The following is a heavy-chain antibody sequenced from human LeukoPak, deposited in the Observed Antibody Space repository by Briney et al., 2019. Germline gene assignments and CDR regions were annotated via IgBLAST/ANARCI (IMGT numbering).Heavy chain of an antibody. J-gene: IGHJ4*02. CDR2: IYYSGST. CDR1: GGSISSYY. Sequence: SETLSLTCTVSGGSISSYYWSWIRQPPGKGLEWIGYIYYSGSTYYNPSLKSRVTISVHTSKNQFSLKLSSVTAADTAVYYCAGLSGYDWESFYDYWGQGTLVIVSS. V-gene: IGHV4-59*01. D-gene: IGHD5-12*01. CDR3: AGLSGYDWESFYDY.